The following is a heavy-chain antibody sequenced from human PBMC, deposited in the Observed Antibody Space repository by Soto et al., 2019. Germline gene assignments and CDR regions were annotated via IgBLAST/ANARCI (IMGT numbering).Heavy chain of an antibody. Sequence: SETLSLTCTVSGGSISTSVYYWGWIRQPPGRGLEWMANIYYSGSAYYNPSLKSRVSTSVDTSKNQFSLKLRSVTAADTAVYYCARRYGWAFDIWGQGTMVTV. D-gene: IGHD3-16*01. J-gene: IGHJ3*02. CDR1: GGSISTSVYY. CDR3: ARRYGWAFDI. CDR2: IYYSGSA. V-gene: IGHV4-39*01.